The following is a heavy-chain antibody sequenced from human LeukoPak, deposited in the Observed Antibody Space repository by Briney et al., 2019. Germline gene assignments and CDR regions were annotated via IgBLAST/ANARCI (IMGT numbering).Heavy chain of an antibody. J-gene: IGHJ4*02. V-gene: IGHV3-21*01. D-gene: IGHD2-2*01. CDR3: ARDRDCSSTSCYYDY. CDR1: GFTFSSYS. Sequence: GGPLRLSCAASGFTFSSYSMNWVRQAPGKGLGWVSSISSSSSYIYYADSVKGRFTISRDNAKNSLYLQMNSLRAEDTAVYYCARDRDCSSTSCYYDYWGQGTLVTVSS. CDR2: ISSSSSYI.